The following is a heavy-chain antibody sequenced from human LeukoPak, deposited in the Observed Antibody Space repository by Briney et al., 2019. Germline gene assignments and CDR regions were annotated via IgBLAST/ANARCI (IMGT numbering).Heavy chain of an antibody. CDR1: GFTFSSYG. CDR3: ARHIAVADAFDY. V-gene: IGHV3-33*01. Sequence: GGSLRLSCAASGFTFSSYGMHWVRQAPGKGLEWVAVIWYDGRNKYYADSVKGRFTISRDNSKNTLYLQMNSLRAEDTAVYYCARHIAVADAFDYWGQGTLVTVSS. D-gene: IGHD6-19*01. CDR2: IWYDGRNK. J-gene: IGHJ4*02.